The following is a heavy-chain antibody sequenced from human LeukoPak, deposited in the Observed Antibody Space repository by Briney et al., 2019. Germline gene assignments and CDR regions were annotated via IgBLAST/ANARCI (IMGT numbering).Heavy chain of an antibody. D-gene: IGHD2-15*01. Sequence: PGGSLRLSCAASGFTFSNYFMHWVRQAPVKGLVWVSRINSDGTSTMYADSVKGRFTIPRDNAKNMLYMQMNSLRDEDTAVYYCARRVDATRWFDPWGQGTLVTVSS. CDR1: GFTFSNYF. CDR3: ARRVDATRWFDP. CDR2: INSDGTST. J-gene: IGHJ5*02. V-gene: IGHV3-74*03.